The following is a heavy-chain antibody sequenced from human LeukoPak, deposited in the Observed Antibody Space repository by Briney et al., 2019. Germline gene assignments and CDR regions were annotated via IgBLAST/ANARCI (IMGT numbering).Heavy chain of an antibody. D-gene: IGHD3-10*01. V-gene: IGHV3-9*01. CDR3: AKGGLGELLSPRPNWFDP. CDR2: ISRNSGTI. J-gene: IGHJ5*02. Sequence: GRSLRLSCAASGFTFDDYAMHWVRQAPGKGLEWVSGISRNSGTIGYADSVKGRFTISRDNAKNSLYLQMNSLSAEDTALYYCAKGGLGELLSPRPNWFDPWGQGTLVTVSS. CDR1: GFTFDDYA.